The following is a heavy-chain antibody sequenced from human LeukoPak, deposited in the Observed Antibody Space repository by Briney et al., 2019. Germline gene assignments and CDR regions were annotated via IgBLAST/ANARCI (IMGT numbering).Heavy chain of an antibody. V-gene: IGHV3-23*01. J-gene: IGHJ4*02. CDR3: AKVAQRYCSSTSCYMYSDY. CDR1: GFTFSSYA. CDR2: ISGSGGST. D-gene: IGHD2-2*02. Sequence: PGGSLRLSCAASGFTFSSYAMSWVRQAPGKGLEWASAISGSGGSTYYADSVKGRFTISRDNSKNTLYLQMNSLRAEDTAVYYCAKVAQRYCSSTSCYMYSDYWGQGTLVTVSS.